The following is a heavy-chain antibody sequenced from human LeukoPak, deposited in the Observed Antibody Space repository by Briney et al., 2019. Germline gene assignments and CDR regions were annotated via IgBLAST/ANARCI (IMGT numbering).Heavy chain of an antibody. D-gene: IGHD5-24*01. CDR2: IGYRNSPI. V-gene: IGHV3-48*01. CDR3: ERAPRADDNWFDP. J-gene: IGHJ5*02. CDR1: GFTLSSYS. Sequence: PGGSLRLSCAASGFTLSSYSMNWVRQAPGKGLEWISYIGYRNSPIHYADSVKGRFTISRDNAKNSLYLQMNSLRAEDTALYYCERAPRADDNWFDPWGQGTLVTVSS.